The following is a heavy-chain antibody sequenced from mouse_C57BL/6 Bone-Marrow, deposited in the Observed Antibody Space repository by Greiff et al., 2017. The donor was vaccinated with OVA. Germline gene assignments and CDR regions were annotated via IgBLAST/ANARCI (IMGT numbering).Heavy chain of an antibody. Sequence: QVQLKESGAELARPGASVKLSCKASGYTFTSYGISWVKQRTGQGLEWIGEIYPRSGNTYYNEKFKGKATLTADKSSSTAYMELRSLTSEDSAVYFCASTPYYYGSSFAYWGQGTLVTVSA. V-gene: IGHV1-81*01. CDR1: GYTFTSYG. CDR2: IYPRSGNT. D-gene: IGHD1-1*01. J-gene: IGHJ3*01. CDR3: ASTPYYYGSSFAY.